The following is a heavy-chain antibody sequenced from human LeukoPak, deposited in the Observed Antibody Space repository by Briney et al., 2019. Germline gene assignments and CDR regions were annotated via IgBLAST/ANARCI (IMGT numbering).Heavy chain of an antibody. CDR2: IYYSGST. J-gene: IGHJ4*02. Sequence: SETLSRTCTVSGGSISSHYWSWIRQPPGKGLEWIGYIYYSGSTNYNPSLKSRVTISEDTSKEQFSLNLSSVTAADTALYYCAIGLGGLLGGPSFDYWGQGTLVTVSS. CDR1: GGSISSHY. V-gene: IGHV4-59*11. CDR3: AIGLGGLLGGPSFDY. D-gene: IGHD2-15*01.